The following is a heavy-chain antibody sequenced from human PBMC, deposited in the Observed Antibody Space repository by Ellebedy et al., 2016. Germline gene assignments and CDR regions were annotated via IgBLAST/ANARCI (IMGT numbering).Heavy chain of an antibody. V-gene: IGHV4-39*07. Sequence: SETLSLXXTVSGCPISSYYWGWIRQPPGKGLEWIGSIYYRGSTYYNPSLKSRVTISVDTSKNQFSLKLSSVTAADTAVYYCARKYSSAAFNWFDPWGQGTLVTVSS. J-gene: IGHJ5*02. CDR3: ARKYSSAAFNWFDP. CDR1: GCPISSYY. CDR2: IYYRGST. D-gene: IGHD6-19*01.